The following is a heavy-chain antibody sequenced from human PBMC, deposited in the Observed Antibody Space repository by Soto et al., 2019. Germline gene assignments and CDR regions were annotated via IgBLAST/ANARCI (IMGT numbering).Heavy chain of an antibody. J-gene: IGHJ1*01. V-gene: IGHV3-53*02. D-gene: IGHD2-15*01. CDR2: IYSGGST. Sequence: EVQLVETGGGLIQPGGSLRLSCAASGFTVSSNYMSWVRQAPGKGLEWVSVIYSGGSTYYADSVKGRFTISRDNFKNTLYLQMNSLRAEDTAVYYCARGLGYCSGGSCYSLGYFQHWGQGTLVTVSS. CDR1: GFTVSSNY. CDR3: ARGLGYCSGGSCYSLGYFQH.